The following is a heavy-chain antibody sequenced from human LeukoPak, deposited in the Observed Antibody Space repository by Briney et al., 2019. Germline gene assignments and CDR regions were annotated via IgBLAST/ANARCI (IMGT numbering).Heavy chain of an antibody. V-gene: IGHV3-33*01. D-gene: IGHD4-23*01. CDR3: ARRDGDNDRGFDY. CDR2: IWYDGSKK. J-gene: IGHJ4*02. CDR1: GFPFSSYA. Sequence: GGSLRLSCAASGFPFSSYAMPWVRRAPGKGWGWGAVIWYDGSKKYYADSVKGRFTISRDNPKNTLYLQMNSLRAEDTAVYYCARRDGDNDRGFDYWGQGTLVTVSS.